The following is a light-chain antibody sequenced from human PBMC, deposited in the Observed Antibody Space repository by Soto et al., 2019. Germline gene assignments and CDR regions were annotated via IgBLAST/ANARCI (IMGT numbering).Light chain of an antibody. Sequence: DIQMTQSPSSLSASVGDRVTITCRASQSISRYLNWYQQKPGKAPKLLIYAASSLQSGVPSRFSGRGSGTDFTLTISSLQPEVFATYFCQQSYSNTPTFGAYTQVEI. CDR1: QSISRY. CDR3: QQSYSNTPT. CDR2: AAS. J-gene: IGKJ4*01. V-gene: IGKV1-39*01.